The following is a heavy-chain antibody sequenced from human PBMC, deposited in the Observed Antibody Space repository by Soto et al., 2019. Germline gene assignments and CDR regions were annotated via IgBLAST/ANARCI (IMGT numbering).Heavy chain of an antibody. CDR3: ARDLSWFGESTQFDP. CDR2: INPNSGGT. J-gene: IGHJ5*02. D-gene: IGHD3-10*01. Sequence: ASVKVSCKASGYTFTGYYMHWVRQAPGQGLEWMGWINPNSGGTNYAQKLQGSVTMTRDTSMSTAYMELRSLRSDDTAVYYCARDLSWFGESTQFDPWGQGTLVTVSS. V-gene: IGHV1-2*02. CDR1: GYTFTGYY.